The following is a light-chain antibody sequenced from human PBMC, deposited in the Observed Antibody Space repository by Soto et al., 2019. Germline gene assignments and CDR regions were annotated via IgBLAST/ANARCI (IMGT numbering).Light chain of an antibody. CDR3: QQYNRFSWT. CDR1: QSIYQW. CDR2: KAS. Sequence: DIQMTQSPSTLSASVGDRVTITCRASQSIYQWLDRYQQKPGKDPKLLIYKASILQSGVHSRFSGSGSGTAFPLTISSLQPDDVGEYFCQQYNRFSWTFGQGTKVEIK. V-gene: IGKV1-5*03. J-gene: IGKJ1*01.